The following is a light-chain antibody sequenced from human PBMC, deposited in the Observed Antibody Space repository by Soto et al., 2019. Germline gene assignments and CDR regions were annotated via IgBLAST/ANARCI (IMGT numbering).Light chain of an antibody. Sequence: EIVLTQSPASLSLSPGERATLFCGASQNIPSIYLAWYQVKPGLAPMLLIYDTSIRATGIPDRFTGSGSGTDFTLTITRLDPEEFAGYYCQPSDTSLTFGGGTKVEIK. CDR3: QPSDTSLT. CDR1: QNIPSIY. CDR2: DTS. J-gene: IGKJ4*01. V-gene: IGKV3D-20*01.